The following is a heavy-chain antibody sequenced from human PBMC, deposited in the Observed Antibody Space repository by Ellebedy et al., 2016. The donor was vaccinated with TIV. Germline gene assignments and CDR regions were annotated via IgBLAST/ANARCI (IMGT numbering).Heavy chain of an antibody. CDR1: GFTFSSYS. V-gene: IGHV3-48*04. J-gene: IGHJ3*02. CDR2: ISSSSSTI. CDR3: ARSPAGYRNAFDI. Sequence: GESLKISXAASGFTFSSYSMNWVRQAPGKGLEWVSYISSSSSTIYYADSVKGRFTISRDNAKNSLYLQMNSLRAEDTAVYYCARSPAGYRNAFDIWGQGTMVTVSS. D-gene: IGHD5-24*01.